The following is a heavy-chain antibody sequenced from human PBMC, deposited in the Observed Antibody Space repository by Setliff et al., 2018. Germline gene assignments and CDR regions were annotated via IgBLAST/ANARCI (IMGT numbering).Heavy chain of an antibody. CDR2: IGHTGSI. V-gene: IGHV4-38-2*02. CDR3: ARDLGHGGDSDY. J-gene: IGHJ4*02. Sequence: LSLTCTVSGYSISSGYIWGWIRQPPGKGLEWVGNIGHTGSINYNPSLKSRLTISRDTSKNQVSLKLNSVTATDTAVYYCARDLGHGGDSDYWGQGTLVTVSS. CDR1: GYSISSGYI. D-gene: IGHD2-21*02.